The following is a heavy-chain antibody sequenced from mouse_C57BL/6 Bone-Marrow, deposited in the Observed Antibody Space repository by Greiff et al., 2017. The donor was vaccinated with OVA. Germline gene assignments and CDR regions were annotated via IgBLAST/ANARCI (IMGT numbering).Heavy chain of an antibody. Sequence: QVQLQQSGAELVRPGTSVKVSCKASGYAFTNYLIEWVKQRPGQGLEWIGVINPGSGGTNYHETFKGKATLTADKSSSTAYMQLSSLTSEDSAVYCCAREKYYGSSYRGYFDVWGTGTTVTVSS. CDR2: INPGSGGT. V-gene: IGHV1-54*01. CDR1: GYAFTNYL. D-gene: IGHD1-1*01. CDR3: AREKYYGSSYRGYFDV. J-gene: IGHJ1*03.